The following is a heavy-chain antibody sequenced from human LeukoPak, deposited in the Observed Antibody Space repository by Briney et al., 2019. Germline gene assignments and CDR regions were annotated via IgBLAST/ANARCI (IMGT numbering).Heavy chain of an antibody. CDR3: ASHLSGYRPGFDN. J-gene: IGHJ4*02. Sequence: GGSLRLSCAASGFTFSDYWMSWVRQAPGKGLEWVANIKQDGSEKYYVDSVKGRFTISRDNAKNSLYLQMNSLRAEDTAVYYCASHLSGYRPGFDNWGQGTLVTVSS. CDR2: IKQDGSEK. CDR1: GFTFSDYW. D-gene: IGHD3-3*01. V-gene: IGHV3-7*01.